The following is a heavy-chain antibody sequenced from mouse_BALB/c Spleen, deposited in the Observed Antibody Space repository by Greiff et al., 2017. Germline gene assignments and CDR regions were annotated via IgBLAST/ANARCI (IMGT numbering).Heavy chain of an antibody. CDR3: VRDDGDYGFAY. CDR1: GFTFNSYA. CDR2: IRRKSNNYAT. D-gene: IGHD2-13*01. V-gene: IGHV10-3*03. J-gene: IGHJ3*01. Sequence: DVKLVESGGGLVQPRGSLKLSCAASGFTFNSYAMHWVCQAPGKGLEWVARIRRKSNNYATYYADSGKDRFTIYRYDSQSMLYLRMNNLKAEDTAMYYCVRDDGDYGFAYWGQGTLVTVSA.